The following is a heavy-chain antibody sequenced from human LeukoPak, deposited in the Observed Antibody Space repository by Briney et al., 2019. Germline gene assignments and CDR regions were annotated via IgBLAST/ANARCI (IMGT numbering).Heavy chain of an antibody. CDR1: GYSFTSYW. CDR2: IYPGDSDT. D-gene: IGHD3-22*01. V-gene: IGHV5-51*01. CDR3: GTYYYDSSGYYGGYYFDY. Sequence: GESLKISCKGSGYSFTSYWIGWVRQMPGKGLEWMGIIYPGDSDTRYSPSFQGQVTISADKSISTAYLQWSSLKASDTAMYYCGTYYYDSSGYYGGYYFDYWGQGTLVTVS. J-gene: IGHJ4*02.